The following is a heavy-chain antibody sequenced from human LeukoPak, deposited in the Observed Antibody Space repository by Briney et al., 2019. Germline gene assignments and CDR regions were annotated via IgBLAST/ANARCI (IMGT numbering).Heavy chain of an antibody. V-gene: IGHV4-30-2*01. Sequence: SETLSLTCAVSGGSISSGGYSWSWIRQPPGKGLEWIGYIYHSGSTYYNPSLKSRVTISVDRSKSQFSLKLSSVTAADTAVYYCARGGGIDAFDIWGQGTMVTVSS. J-gene: IGHJ3*02. D-gene: IGHD3-16*01. CDR1: GGSISSGGYS. CDR3: ARGGGIDAFDI. CDR2: IYHSGST.